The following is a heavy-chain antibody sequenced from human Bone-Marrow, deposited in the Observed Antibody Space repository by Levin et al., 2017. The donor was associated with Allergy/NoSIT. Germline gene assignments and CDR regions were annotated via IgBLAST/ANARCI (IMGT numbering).Heavy chain of an antibody. Sequence: SQTLSLTCTVSGGSIRDYYWSWIRQPPGKGLEWIGYIFYTGSTHYSPSLMSRVTMSVDTSKNQFSLKLSSVTAADTAVYYCARVPVQVDRRGLTNYYFYYMDVWGKGTTVTVSS. CDR2: IFYTGST. CDR1: GGSIRDYY. D-gene: IGHD3-9*01. CDR3: ARVPVQVDRRGLTNYYFYYMDV. V-gene: IGHV4-59*01. J-gene: IGHJ6*03.